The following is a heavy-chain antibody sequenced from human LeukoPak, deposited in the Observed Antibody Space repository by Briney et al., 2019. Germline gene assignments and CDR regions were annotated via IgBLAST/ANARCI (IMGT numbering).Heavy chain of an antibody. CDR2: ISYDGSNK. Sequence: GGSLRLSCAASGFGFGYYHMHWVRQAPGKGLEWVAVISYDGSNKYYADSVKGRFTISRDNSKNTLYLQMNSLRAEDTAVYYCANSRRAVAPFDYWGQGTLVTVSS. D-gene: IGHD6-19*01. CDR3: ANSRRAVAPFDY. J-gene: IGHJ4*02. V-gene: IGHV3-30-3*01. CDR1: GFGFGYYH.